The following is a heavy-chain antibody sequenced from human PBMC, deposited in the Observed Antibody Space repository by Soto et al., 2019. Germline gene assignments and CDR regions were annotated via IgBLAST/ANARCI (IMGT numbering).Heavy chain of an antibody. CDR1: GFTFSNYA. CDR3: AAIQRVNQLLLAVF. CDR2: ISASGGST. J-gene: IGHJ4*02. Sequence: EVQLLESGGGLVQPGGSLRLSCAASGFTFSNYAMNWVRQAPGKGLEWVSAISASGGSTYYADSVKGRFAISRDDSKNELYLQMNGLRADDTAVYYCAAIQRVNQLLLAVFWGQGNLVTVSS. V-gene: IGHV3-23*01. D-gene: IGHD2-2*01.